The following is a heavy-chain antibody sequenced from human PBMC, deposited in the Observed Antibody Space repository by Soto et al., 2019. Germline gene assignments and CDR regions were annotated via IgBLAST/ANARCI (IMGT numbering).Heavy chain of an antibody. J-gene: IGHJ3*02. CDR1: GFTFSSYS. D-gene: IGHD2-21*02. CDR2: ISSSSSTI. CDR3: ARDGLPSASRVYCGGDCSPDAFDI. Sequence: GGSLRLSCAASGFTFSSYSMNWVRQAPGKGLEWVSYISSSSSTIYYADSVKGRFTISRDNAKNSLYLQMNSLRDEDTAVYYCARDGLPSASRVYCGGDCSPDAFDIWGQGTMVTV. V-gene: IGHV3-48*02.